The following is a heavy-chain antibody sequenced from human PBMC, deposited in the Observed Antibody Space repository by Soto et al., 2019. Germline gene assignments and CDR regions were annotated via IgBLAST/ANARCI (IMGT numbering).Heavy chain of an antibody. CDR3: ASHGGWLGDDAFDI. V-gene: IGHV5-51*01. J-gene: IGHJ3*02. D-gene: IGHD6-19*01. CDR1: GYSFSSYW. CDR2: IYPGDSDT. Sequence: PGESLKISRKGSGYSFSSYWIGWVRQIPGKGLEWMGIIYPGDSDTRYSPSFQGQVTISADKSISPAYLQWSSLKASDTAMYYCASHGGWLGDDAFDIWGQGTMVTVSS.